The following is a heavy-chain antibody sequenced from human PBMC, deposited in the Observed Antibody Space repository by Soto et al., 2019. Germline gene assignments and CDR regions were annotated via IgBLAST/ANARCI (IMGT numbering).Heavy chain of an antibody. D-gene: IGHD3-22*01. CDR2: ISSSGSTI. V-gene: IGHV3-11*04. CDR3: ARDSRYYDSSDYFDY. Sequence: PGGSLRLSCAASGFTFSDYYMSWIRQAPGKGLEWVSYISSSGSTIYYADSVKGRFTISRDNAKNSLYLQMNSLRAEDTAVYYCARDSRYYDSSDYFDYWGQGTLVTVSS. CDR1: GFTFSDYY. J-gene: IGHJ4*02.